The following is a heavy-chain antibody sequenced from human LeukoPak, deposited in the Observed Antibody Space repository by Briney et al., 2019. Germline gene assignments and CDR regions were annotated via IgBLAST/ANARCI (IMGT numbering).Heavy chain of an antibody. J-gene: IGHJ4*02. D-gene: IGHD3-9*01. CDR3: ARRPSKYYDILTGYYRSEFDY. CDR2: INPNTGGT. Sequence: ASVKVSCKASGYTFTGYYMHWVRQAPGQGLEWMGWINPNTGGTNYAQKFQGRVTMTRDTSISTAYMELSRLRSEDTAVYYCARRPSKYYDILTGYYRSEFDYWGQGTLVTVSS. V-gene: IGHV1-2*02. CDR1: GYTFTGYY.